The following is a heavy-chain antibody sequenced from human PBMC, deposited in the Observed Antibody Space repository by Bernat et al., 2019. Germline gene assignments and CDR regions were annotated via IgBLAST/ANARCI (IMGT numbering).Heavy chain of an antibody. V-gene: IGHV4-39*01. Sequence: QLQLQESGPGLVKPSETLSLTCTVSGGSISSSSYYWGWIRQPPGKGLEWIGSIYYSGSTYYNPSLKSRVTISVDTSKNQFSLKLSSVTAADTAVYYCARQKLGGYNIWGINYYDYWGQGTLVTVSS. CDR1: GGSISSSSYY. D-gene: IGHD5-24*01. J-gene: IGHJ4*02. CDR2: IYYSGST. CDR3: ARQKLGGYNIWGINYYDY.